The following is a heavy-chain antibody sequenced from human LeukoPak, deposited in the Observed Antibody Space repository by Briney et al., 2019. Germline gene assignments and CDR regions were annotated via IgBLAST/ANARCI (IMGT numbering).Heavy chain of an antibody. CDR1: GGTFSSYA. CDR2: IIPILGIA. V-gene: IGHV1-69*04. CDR3: ARENSGSSWYFSPDRNYGMDV. J-gene: IGHJ6*02. Sequence: ASVKVSCKASGGTFSSYAISWVRQAPGQGLEWMGRIIPILGIANYAQKFQGRVTITADKSTSTAYMELSSLRSEDTAVYYCARENSGSSWYFSPDRNYGMDVWGQGTTVTVSS. D-gene: IGHD6-13*01.